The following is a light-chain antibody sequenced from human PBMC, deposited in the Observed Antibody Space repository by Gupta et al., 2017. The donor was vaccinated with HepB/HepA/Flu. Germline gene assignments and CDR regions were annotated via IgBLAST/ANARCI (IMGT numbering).Light chain of an antibody. CDR1: KLGDKY. CDR2: QDS. CDR3: QAWDSSTVV. V-gene: IGLV3-1*01. Sequence: SSELTQPPSLSVSPGQTPSITCSGDKLGDKYACWYQQKPGQSPVLVIYQDSKRPSGIPERFSGSNSGNTATLTISGTQAMDEADYYCQAWDSSTVVFGGGTKLTVL. J-gene: IGLJ2*01.